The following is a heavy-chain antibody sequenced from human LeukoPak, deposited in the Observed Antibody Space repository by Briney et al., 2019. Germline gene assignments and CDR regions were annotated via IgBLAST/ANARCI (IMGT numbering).Heavy chain of an antibody. CDR2: IYSSGNT. CDR1: GASISSSNYY. J-gene: IGHJ4*02. Sequence: PSETLSLTCAVSGASISSSNYYWGWVRQSPGKGLEWIGNIYSSGNTYYNASLKSRVTMYIDTSKNQFSLKLSSVTAADTAVYYCARDGIAARQFDYWGQGTLVTVSS. D-gene: IGHD6-6*01. V-gene: IGHV4-39*07. CDR3: ARDGIAARQFDY.